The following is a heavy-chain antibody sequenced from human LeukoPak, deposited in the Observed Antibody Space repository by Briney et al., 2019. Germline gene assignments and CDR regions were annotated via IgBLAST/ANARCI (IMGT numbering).Heavy chain of an antibody. CDR1: GGSISSGGYY. J-gene: IGHJ4*02. CDR2: IYYSGST. CDR3: ATMDYCRGGNCYPYYFDY. D-gene: IGHD2-15*01. V-gene: IGHV4-31*03. Sequence: SETLSLTCTVSGGSISSGGYYWSWIRQHPGKGLEWIGYIYYSGSTYYNPSLKSRLTISVDTSTDQLSLKLSTLTGGDTAVYYCATMDYCRGGNCYPYYFDYWGQGTLVTVSS.